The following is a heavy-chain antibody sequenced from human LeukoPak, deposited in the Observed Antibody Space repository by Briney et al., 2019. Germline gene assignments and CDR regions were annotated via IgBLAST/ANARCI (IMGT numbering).Heavy chain of an antibody. J-gene: IGHJ4*02. Sequence: GGSLRLSCAASGFTFSSYAMSWVRQAPGKGLEWVAITSYDGTKKFYVDSVKGRFTISRDNSNSTLYLQLDSLRVEDTAVYFCAKDRGRKVAALDYWGQGTLVTVSS. V-gene: IGHV3-30*18. D-gene: IGHD2-15*01. CDR3: AKDRGRKVAALDY. CDR1: GFTFSSYA. CDR2: TSYDGTKK.